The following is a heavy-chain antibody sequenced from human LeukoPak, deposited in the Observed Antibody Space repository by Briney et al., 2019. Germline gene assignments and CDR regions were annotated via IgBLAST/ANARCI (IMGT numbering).Heavy chain of an antibody. J-gene: IGHJ4*02. Sequence: GGSLRLSCAASGFTFSSFEMSWVRQASGKGLEWVSAISGSGGSAYYADSVKGRFTTSRDNSRNSLSLQMNSLRAEDTALYYCAKTGYSSGWYRIWDYWGQGTLVTVSS. V-gene: IGHV3-23*01. D-gene: IGHD6-19*01. CDR3: AKTGYSSGWYRIWDY. CDR2: ISGSGGSA. CDR1: GFTFSSFE.